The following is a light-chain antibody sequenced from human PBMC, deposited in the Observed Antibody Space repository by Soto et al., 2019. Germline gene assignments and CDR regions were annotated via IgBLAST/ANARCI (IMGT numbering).Light chain of an antibody. CDR2: GAS. V-gene: IGKV3-20*01. Sequence: EFVLTPSPATLSLSPVERATLSCRASQSVSNYLAWYQQKPGQAPRLLIYGASSRATGIPDRFSGSGSGTDFTLTISRLEPEDFAVYYCQQYGSSPWTFGQGTKVDIK. CDR3: QQYGSSPWT. J-gene: IGKJ1*01. CDR1: QSVSNY.